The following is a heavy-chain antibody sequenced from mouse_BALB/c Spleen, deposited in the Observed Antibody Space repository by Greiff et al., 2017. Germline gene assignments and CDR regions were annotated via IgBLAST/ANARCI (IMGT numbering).Heavy chain of an antibody. CDR1: GFTFSSYA. J-gene: IGHJ4*01. Sequence: EVQLQQSGGGLVKPGGSLKLSCAASGFTFSSYAMSWVRQTPEKRLEWVASISSGGSTYYPDSVKGRFTISRDNAKNNLYLQMSSLKSEDTAMYYCARDDGYWPGGQGTSVNVSS. CDR3: ARDDGYWP. D-gene: IGHD2-3*01. CDR2: ISSGGST. V-gene: IGHV5-6-5*01.